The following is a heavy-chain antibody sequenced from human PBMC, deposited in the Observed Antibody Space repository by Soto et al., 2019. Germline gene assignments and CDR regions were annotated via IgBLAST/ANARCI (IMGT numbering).Heavy chain of an antibody. D-gene: IGHD6-13*01. CDR3: ARRAAAGTGWFDP. Sequence: TSETLSLTCTVSGGSISSYYWSWIRQPPGKGLEWIGYIYYSGSTNYNPSLKSRVTISVDTSKNQFSLKPSSVTAADTAVYYCARRAAAGTGWFDPWGQGTLVTVSS. CDR1: GGSISSYY. CDR2: IYYSGST. J-gene: IGHJ5*02. V-gene: IGHV4-59*01.